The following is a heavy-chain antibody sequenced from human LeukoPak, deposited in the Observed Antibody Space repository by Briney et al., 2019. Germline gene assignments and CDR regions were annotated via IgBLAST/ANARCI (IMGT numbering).Heavy chain of an antibody. Sequence: GGSLRLSCAGSGFNFSSYSMSWVRQAPWKGLEFVSSISSSSSFIYYADSVKGRFTISRDNAKKSLSLQMNSLRADDTAVYYCARADSSGPYFDYWGQGTLVTVSS. CDR2: ISSSSSFI. CDR3: ARADSSGPYFDY. D-gene: IGHD6-19*01. J-gene: IGHJ4*02. CDR1: GFNFSSYS. V-gene: IGHV3-21*01.